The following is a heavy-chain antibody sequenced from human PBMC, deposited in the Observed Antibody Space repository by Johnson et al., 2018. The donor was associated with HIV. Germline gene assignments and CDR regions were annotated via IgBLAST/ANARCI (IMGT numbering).Heavy chain of an antibody. V-gene: IGHV3-30-3*01. CDR3: ASDFGLEDLAYETVDAFDF. CDR2: ISYGGNKQ. J-gene: IGHJ3*01. D-gene: IGHD3-16*02. CDR1: GFTFSSYA. Sequence: QMLLVESGGGVVQPGRSLRLSCAASGFTFSSYAMHWVRQPPGKGLEWVAVISYGGNKQYYADSVEGRFTISRDNSKDTLYLQMNNLKIEDTAVYSCASDFGLEDLAYETVDAFDFWGPGTLVTVSS.